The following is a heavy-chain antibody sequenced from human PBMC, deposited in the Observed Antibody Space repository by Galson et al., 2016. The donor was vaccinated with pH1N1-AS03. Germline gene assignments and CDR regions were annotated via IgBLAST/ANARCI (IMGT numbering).Heavy chain of an antibody. Sequence: SLRLSCAASGFTLSKYGMHWVRQAPGKGLEFVSAFSSIGGRTFYANSVKSRFIVSRDTSKNTLSLQMGSLKIEDTAVYYCARDDSGYAYWGQGTLVTVSS. CDR3: ARDDSGYAY. D-gene: IGHD5-12*01. V-gene: IGHV3-64*01. CDR1: GFTLSKYG. CDR2: FSSIGGRT. J-gene: IGHJ4*02.